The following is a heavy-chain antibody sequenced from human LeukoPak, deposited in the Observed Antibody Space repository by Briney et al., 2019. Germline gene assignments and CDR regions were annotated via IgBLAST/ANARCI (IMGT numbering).Heavy chain of an antibody. CDR1: GFTFDDCA. V-gene: IGHV3-43*02. D-gene: IGHD3-10*01. CDR3: AKAHGSGNYYFYYMDI. J-gene: IGHJ6*03. Sequence: GGSLRLSCAASGFTFDDCAMHWVRQAPGKGLEWVSLITGGADSTYYADSVKGRFTISRGNSKNSLYLQMNSLRTEDTALYYCAKAHGSGNYYFYYMDIWGKGTTVTVSS. CDR2: ITGGADST.